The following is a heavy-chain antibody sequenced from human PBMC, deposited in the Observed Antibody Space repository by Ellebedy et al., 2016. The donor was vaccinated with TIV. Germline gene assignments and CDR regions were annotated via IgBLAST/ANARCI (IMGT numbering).Heavy chain of an antibody. CDR1: GFSFRSYW. V-gene: IGHV3-7*01. D-gene: IGHD4-17*01. Sequence: GESLKISCAASGFSFRSYWMSWVRQVPGKGLEWVANIRDDSEKYYVDSVKGRFTISRDNSKNSLYLQMHSLRVEDTAVYYCARRGSYGDYAVQMNNWFDSWGQGTLVTVSS. J-gene: IGHJ5*01. CDR3: ARRGSYGDYAVQMNNWFDS. CDR2: IRDDSEK.